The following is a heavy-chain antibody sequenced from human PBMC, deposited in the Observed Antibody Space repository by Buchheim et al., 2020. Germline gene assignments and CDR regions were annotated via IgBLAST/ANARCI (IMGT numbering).Heavy chain of an antibody. CDR1: GYTFTGYY. CDR2: IIPILGIA. CDR3: ARLDGYCSSTSCYTRGAFDI. D-gene: IGHD2-2*02. J-gene: IGHJ3*02. V-gene: IGHV1-69*09. Sequence: QVQLVQSGAEVKKPGASVKVSCKASGYTFTGYYMHWVRQAPGQGLEWMGRIIPILGIANYAQKFQGRVTITADKSTSTAYMELSSLRSEDTAVYYCARLDGYCSSTSCYTRGAFDIWGQGT.